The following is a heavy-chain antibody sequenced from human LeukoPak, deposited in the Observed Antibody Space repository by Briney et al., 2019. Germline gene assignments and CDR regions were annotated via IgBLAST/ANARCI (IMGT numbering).Heavy chain of an antibody. Sequence: PSETLSLTCTVSGGSISGFYWTWIRQPPGRGLEWIGYIFYTGSTNYNPSLKSRVTMSVDTSKNQFSLNLSSLTAADTAVYYCARSSRYDLFHSWGQGTLVTVSS. D-gene: IGHD3-3*01. CDR3: ARSSRYDLFHS. CDR2: IFYTGST. J-gene: IGHJ5*01. V-gene: IGHV4-59*01. CDR1: GGSISGFY.